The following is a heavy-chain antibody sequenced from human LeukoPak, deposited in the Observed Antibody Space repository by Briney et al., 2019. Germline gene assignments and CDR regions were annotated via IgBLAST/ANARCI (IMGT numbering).Heavy chain of an antibody. D-gene: IGHD3-10*01. CDR3: AKSNGYGLVDI. CDR1: GDSVSSNSAG. V-gene: IGHV6-1*01. Sequence: PSQTLSLTCAISGDSVSSNSAGWNWIRQSPSRGLEWLGRTYYRSKWYNDFAPSVRNRITINPDTSKNQFSLKLSSVTAADTAVYYCAKSNGYGLVDIWGQGTMVTVSS. J-gene: IGHJ3*02. CDR2: TYYRSKWYN.